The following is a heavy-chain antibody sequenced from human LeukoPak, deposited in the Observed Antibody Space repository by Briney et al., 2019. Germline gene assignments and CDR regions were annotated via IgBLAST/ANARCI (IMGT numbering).Heavy chain of an antibody. J-gene: IGHJ4*02. V-gene: IGHV3-23*01. Sequence: GGSLRLSCAASGFTFSSYAMSWVRQAPGKGLEWVSAISGSGGSTYYADSVKGRFTISRDNSKNTLYLQMSSLRAEDTAVYYCAKDGVYSSSWYDFDYWGQGTLVTVSS. CDR3: AKDGVYSSSWYDFDY. CDR2: ISGSGGST. D-gene: IGHD6-13*01. CDR1: GFTFSSYA.